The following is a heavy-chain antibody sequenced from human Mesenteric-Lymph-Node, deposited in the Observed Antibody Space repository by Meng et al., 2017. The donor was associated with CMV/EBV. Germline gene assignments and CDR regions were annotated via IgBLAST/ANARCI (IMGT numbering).Heavy chain of an antibody. CDR3: ARDLCTNTSCPILDY. J-gene: IGHJ4*02. CDR2: ISAYDGNT. CDR1: CYTFTSYG. Sequence: SCYTFTSYGFSWVRKAPGQGLEWMAWISAYDGNTDYAQKFQGRVTMTTDTSTNTAYMELRSLRSDDTALYYCARDLCTNTSCPILDYWGQGTLVTVSS. V-gene: IGHV1-18*01. D-gene: IGHD2-2*01.